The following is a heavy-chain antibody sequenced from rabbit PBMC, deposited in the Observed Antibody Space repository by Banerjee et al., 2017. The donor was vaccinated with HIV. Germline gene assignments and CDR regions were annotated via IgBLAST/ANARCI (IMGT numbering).Heavy chain of an antibody. D-gene: IGHD8-1*01. Sequence: QEQLEESGGDLVKPEGSLTLTCTASGFSFSSGFYVCWVRQAPGKGLEWIACIYGERGGSTYYASWAKGRFTISKTSSTTVDLKMTSLTAADTATYFCASTSNYYNGFKLWGQGTLVTVS. CDR2: IYGERGGST. V-gene: IGHV1S45*01. CDR3: ASTSNYYNGFKL. CDR1: GFSFSSGFY. J-gene: IGHJ4*01.